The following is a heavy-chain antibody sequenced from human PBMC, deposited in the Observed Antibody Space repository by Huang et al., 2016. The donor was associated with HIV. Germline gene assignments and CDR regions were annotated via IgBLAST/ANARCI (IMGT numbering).Heavy chain of an antibody. CDR1: GGSIRSDNYY. Sequence: QLQLQESGPGLVKPSETLSLTCTVSGGSIRSDNYYWVWIRQPPGKGMEWIGSIYYSGGTYHNPSLKRRVTISVDTSKNHFSLRMRSVTAADTAVYYCARLPGSITMIRGVITDPYWGQGTLVTVSS. CDR2: IYYSGGT. CDR3: ARLPGSITMIRGVITDPY. J-gene: IGHJ4*02. D-gene: IGHD3-10*01. V-gene: IGHV4-39*02.